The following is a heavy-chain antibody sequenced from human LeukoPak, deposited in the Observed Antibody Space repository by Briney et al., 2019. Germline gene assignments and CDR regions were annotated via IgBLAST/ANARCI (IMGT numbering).Heavy chain of an antibody. CDR1: GFTLSSYG. CDR2: IWYDGSNK. CDR3: AKEAGIQLWLKEGGY. V-gene: IGHV3-33*06. J-gene: IGHJ1*01. Sequence: GRSLRHSCAATGFTLSSYGMHWVRQAPGKGLEWVAVIWYDGSNKYYADSVKGRFTISRDNSKKTLYLQMNSPRAEDNAVYYCAKEAGIQLWLKEGGYWGQGTLVTVSS. D-gene: IGHD5-18*01.